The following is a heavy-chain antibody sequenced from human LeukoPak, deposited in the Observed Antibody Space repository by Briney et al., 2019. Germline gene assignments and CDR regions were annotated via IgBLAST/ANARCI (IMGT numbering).Heavy chain of an antibody. D-gene: IGHD3-10*01. CDR1: GGSISSYY. V-gene: IGHV4-59*01. CDR3: VREGSSSRFVDY. Sequence: KPSETLSLTCTVSGGSISSYYWSWIRQPPGKGLEWIGYIDYSGSTKYNPSLKSRASISVDTSKNQFSLKMSSLTAADTALYYCVREGSSSRFVDYWGQGTMVTVSS. CDR2: IDYSGST. J-gene: IGHJ4*02.